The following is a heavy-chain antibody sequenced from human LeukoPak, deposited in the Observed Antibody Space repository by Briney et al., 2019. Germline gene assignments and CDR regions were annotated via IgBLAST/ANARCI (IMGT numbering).Heavy chain of an antibody. V-gene: IGHV4-31*03. CDR2: IFYSGST. CDR1: GGAISRGGFY. Sequence: PSETLSLTCTVSGGAISRGGFYWSWIRQHPGKGLEWIGYIFYSGSTYYNPSLRSRVTLSVDTPKNQFSLKLSSVTAADTAVYYCARADLHYGSGTDFDYWGQGTLVTVSS. CDR3: ARADLHYGSGTDFDY. J-gene: IGHJ4*02. D-gene: IGHD3-10*01.